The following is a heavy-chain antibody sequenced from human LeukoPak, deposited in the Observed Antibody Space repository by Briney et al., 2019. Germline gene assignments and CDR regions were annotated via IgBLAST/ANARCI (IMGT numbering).Heavy chain of an antibody. Sequence: SVKVSCKASGGTFTSYAISWVRQAPGQGLEWMGRIIPIFGTPNYAQKFQGRVTITTDESTSTAYMELSSLRSEDTAVYYCARDRLRFLEWLSTHSDYYYYMDVWGKGTTVTVSS. CDR3: ARDRLRFLEWLSTHSDYYYYMDV. CDR1: GGTFTSYA. D-gene: IGHD3-3*01. V-gene: IGHV1-69*05. J-gene: IGHJ6*03. CDR2: IIPIFGTP.